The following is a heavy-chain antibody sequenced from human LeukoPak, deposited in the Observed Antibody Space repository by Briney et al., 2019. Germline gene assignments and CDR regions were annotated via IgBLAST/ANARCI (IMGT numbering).Heavy chain of an antibody. Sequence: SETLSLTCSVSGYSINSGYSWAWIRQAPGKGLEWIGSISHSGTASYHPSLRSRGTISVDTSKNQFSLKLSSVTAADTAVYYCARSSEGRYYYDSSGFSYYYYYMDVWGKGTTVTISS. CDR2: ISHSGTA. CDR3: ARSSEGRYYYDSSGFSYYYYYMDV. CDR1: GYSINSGYS. J-gene: IGHJ6*03. V-gene: IGHV4-38-2*02. D-gene: IGHD3-22*01.